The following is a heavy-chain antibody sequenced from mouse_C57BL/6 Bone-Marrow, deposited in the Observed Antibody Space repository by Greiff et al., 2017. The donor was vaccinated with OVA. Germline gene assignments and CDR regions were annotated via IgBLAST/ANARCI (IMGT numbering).Heavy chain of an antibody. CDR1: GFTFSDFY. CDR2: SRNKANDYTT. J-gene: IGHJ1*03. V-gene: IGHV7-1*01. CDR3: ARDRDFDV. Sequence: EVMLVESGGGLVQSGRSLRLSCATSGFTFSDFYMEWVRQAPGKGLEWIAASRNKANDYTTEDSASVKGRFIVSRDTSPSILYLQMIALRAEDTAIYYCARDRDFDVWGTGTTVTVSS.